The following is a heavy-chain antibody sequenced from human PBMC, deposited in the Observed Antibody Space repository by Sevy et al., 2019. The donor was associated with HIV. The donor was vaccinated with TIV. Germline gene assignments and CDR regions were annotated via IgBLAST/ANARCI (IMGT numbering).Heavy chain of an antibody. CDR1: GFSLSTYA. Sequence: GGSLRLSCAASGFSLSTYALSWVRQAPGKGLEWVSAISASGGTTKYTDSVKGRFTISRDTSKNTLYVKMNSLRADDTAIYYCAKVRNSGSYSEFGDLGAFDIWGQRTMVTVSS. D-gene: IGHD1-26*01. CDR3: AKVRNSGSYSEFGDLGAFDI. CDR2: ISASGGTT. V-gene: IGHV3-23*01. J-gene: IGHJ3*02.